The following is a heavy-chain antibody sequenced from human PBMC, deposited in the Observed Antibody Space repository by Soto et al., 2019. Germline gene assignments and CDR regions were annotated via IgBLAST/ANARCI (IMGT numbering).Heavy chain of an antibody. Sequence: QVQLVESGGGVVQPGRSLRLSCAASGFTFSSYAMHWVRQAPGKGLEWAAVISYDGSNKYYADSVKGRFTISRDNSKNTLYLQMNSLRAEDTAVYYCARDRDIVVVPAAMGYYYYYGMDVWGQGTTVTVSS. V-gene: IGHV3-30-3*01. CDR3: ARDRDIVVVPAAMGYYYYYGMDV. J-gene: IGHJ6*02. D-gene: IGHD2-2*01. CDR1: GFTFSSYA. CDR2: ISYDGSNK.